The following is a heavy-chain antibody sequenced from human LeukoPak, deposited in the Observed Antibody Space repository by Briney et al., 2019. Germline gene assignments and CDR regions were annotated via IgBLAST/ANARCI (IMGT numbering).Heavy chain of an antibody. J-gene: IGHJ4*02. CDR2: ISYSGYT. CDR1: GGSIRSYY. D-gene: IGHD4-23*01. CDR3: ARGRNDNGGMFFDS. Sequence: SETLSLTCTVSGGSIRSYYWSWIRQAPGKGLEWIGFISYSGYTSYSPSLTSRVAISVDPSKSQFSLRLSSMTAADTAIYYCARGRNDNGGMFFDSWAQGTLVTVSS. V-gene: IGHV4-59*01.